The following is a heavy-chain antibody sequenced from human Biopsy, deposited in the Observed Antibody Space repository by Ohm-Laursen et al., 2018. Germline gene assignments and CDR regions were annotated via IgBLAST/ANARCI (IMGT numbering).Heavy chain of an antibody. D-gene: IGHD3-22*01. V-gene: IGHV3-30*18. CDR1: GFTFRTYG. CDR3: AKSPSITMMTNWFDS. J-gene: IGHJ5*01. Sequence: SLRLSCAASGFTFRTYGMHWVRLAPGKGLEWVAVISYDQITKHYADSVRGRFTISRGNSKNTLYLQMNSLRAEDTAVYYCAKSPSITMMTNWFDSWGQGTLVTVSS. CDR2: ISYDQITK.